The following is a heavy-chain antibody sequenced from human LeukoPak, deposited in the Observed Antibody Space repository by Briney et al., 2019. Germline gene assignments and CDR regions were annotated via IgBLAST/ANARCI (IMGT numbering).Heavy chain of an antibody. CDR2: IYYSGSATT. D-gene: IGHD3-22*01. CDR3: AGLPYYYDSSGYYYVPYYFDY. Sequence: SETLSLTCSVSGDSISSHTWSWIRQTPGKGLEWIGYIYYSGSATTEYNPSLKSRVTISVDTSTNQFSLRLTSVTAADTAVYYCAGLPYYYDSSGYYYVPYYFDYWGQGTLVTVSS. CDR1: GDSISSHT. J-gene: IGHJ4*02. V-gene: IGHV4-59*08.